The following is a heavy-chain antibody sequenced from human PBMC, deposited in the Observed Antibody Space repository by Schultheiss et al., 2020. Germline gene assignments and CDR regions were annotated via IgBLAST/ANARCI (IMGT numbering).Heavy chain of an antibody. CDR1: GGSISSSSYY. D-gene: IGHD3-3*01. Sequence: SETLSLTCTVSGGSISSSSYYWGWIRQPPGKGLEWIGSIYYSGSTNYNPSLKSRVTISVDTSRNQFSLKLSSVTAADTAVYYCARGRHSVTIFGVVRNWFDPWGQGTLVTVSS. CDR3: ARGRHSVTIFGVVRNWFDP. J-gene: IGHJ5*02. CDR2: IYYSGST. V-gene: IGHV4-39*07.